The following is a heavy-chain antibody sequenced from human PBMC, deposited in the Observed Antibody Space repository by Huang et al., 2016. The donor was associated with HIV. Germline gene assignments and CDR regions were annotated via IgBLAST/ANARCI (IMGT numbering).Heavy chain of an antibody. D-gene: IGHD2-21*02. CDR2: MSSGGAYI. CDR1: GFTFSSYT. J-gene: IGHJ6*02. CDR3: ARGSDCGSDCYFNYYGMDV. Sequence: EVRLVESGGGLVKPGGSLRLSCAASGFTFSSYTMNWVRQAPGKGLEWIASMSSGGAYIFYADSVRGPFTISRDNAKNSLFLQMNSLTAEDTAVYFCARGSDCGSDCYFNYYGMDVWGQGTTVTVSS. V-gene: IGHV3-21*01.